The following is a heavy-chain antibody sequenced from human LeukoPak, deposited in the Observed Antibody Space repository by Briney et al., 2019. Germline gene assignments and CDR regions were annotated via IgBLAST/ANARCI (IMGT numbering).Heavy chain of an antibody. CDR2: ISGYNGNT. D-gene: IGHD3-9*01. J-gene: IGHJ4*02. CDR1: GYTLSSYG. Sequence: ASVKVSCKASGYTLSSYGISWVRQAPGQGLEWMGWISGYNGNTNYLRNFRGRVTMTTDTSTSTAYMELRGLRSDDTAVYYCARDGFDILTGYSQPDYWGQGTLVTVSS. V-gene: IGHV1-18*01. CDR3: ARDGFDILTGYSQPDY.